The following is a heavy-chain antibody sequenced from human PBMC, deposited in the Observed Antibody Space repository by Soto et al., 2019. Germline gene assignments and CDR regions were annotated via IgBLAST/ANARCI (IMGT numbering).Heavy chain of an antibody. V-gene: IGHV3-7*01. CDR1: GFTFSKYW. D-gene: IGHD3-22*01. CDR3: ARDSSGYYGSSY. Sequence: GGSLRLCCAASGFTFSKYWLSRVRQAPGKGLEWMANIKEDGGTKFYADSVKGRFTISRDNAKNTLYLQMNSLRVDDTAVYYCARDSSGYYGSSYWGQGTLVTVSS. J-gene: IGHJ4*02. CDR2: IKEDGGTK.